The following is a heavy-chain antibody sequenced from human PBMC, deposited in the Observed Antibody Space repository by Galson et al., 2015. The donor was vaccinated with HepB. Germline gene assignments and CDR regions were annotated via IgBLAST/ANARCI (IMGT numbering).Heavy chain of an antibody. D-gene: IGHD3-22*01. CDR3: ARGVERAYYYDSSGYYYFDY. CDR1: GFTFSSYA. Sequence: SLRLSCAASGFTFSSYAMSWVRQAPGKGLEWVSAISGSGGSTYYADSVKGRFTISRDNSKNTLYLQMNSLRAEDTAVYYCARGVERAYYYDSSGYYYFDYWGQGTLVTVSS. CDR2: ISGSGGST. V-gene: IGHV3-23*01. J-gene: IGHJ4*02.